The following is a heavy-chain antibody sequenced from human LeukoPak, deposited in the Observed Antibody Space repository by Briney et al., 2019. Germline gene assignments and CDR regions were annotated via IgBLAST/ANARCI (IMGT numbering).Heavy chain of an antibody. D-gene: IGHD2-15*01. CDR2: MNPNSGNT. CDR3: ARGAEGYCSGGSCYYIDY. CDR1: GYTFTSYD. J-gene: IGHJ4*02. V-gene: IGHV1-8*01. Sequence: GASVKVSCKASGYTFTSYDINWVRQATGQGLEWMGWMNPNSGNTGYAQKFQGRVTMTRDTSISTAYMELSRLRSDDTAVYYCARGAEGYCSGGSCYYIDYWGQGTLVTVSS.